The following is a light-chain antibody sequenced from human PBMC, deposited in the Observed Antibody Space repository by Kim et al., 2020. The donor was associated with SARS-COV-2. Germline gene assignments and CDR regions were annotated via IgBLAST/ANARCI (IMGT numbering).Light chain of an antibody. CDR3: QQYVNSPLS. CDR1: QSLGANF. CDR2: RAS. Sequence: SPGERATLCCRASQSLGANFLAWYQQKPGQAPRLLIYRASTRASGIPDRFSGSGSGTDFTLTISSLEPEDIAVYFCQQYVNSPLSFGGGTKVDIK. V-gene: IGKV3-20*01. J-gene: IGKJ4*01.